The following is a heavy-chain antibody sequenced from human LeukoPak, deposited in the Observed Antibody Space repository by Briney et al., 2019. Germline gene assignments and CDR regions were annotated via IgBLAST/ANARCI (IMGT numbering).Heavy chain of an antibody. V-gene: IGHV1-58*01. D-gene: IGHD4-17*01. Sequence: EASVKVSCKASGFTFTSSAVQWVRQARGQRLEWIGWIVVGSGHTNYAQKFQERVTITRDMSTSTAYIELSSLRSEDTAVYYCAAETMTTVTKEDYWGQGTLVTVSS. J-gene: IGHJ4*02. CDR3: AAETMTTVTKEDY. CDR2: IVVGSGHT. CDR1: GFTFTSSA.